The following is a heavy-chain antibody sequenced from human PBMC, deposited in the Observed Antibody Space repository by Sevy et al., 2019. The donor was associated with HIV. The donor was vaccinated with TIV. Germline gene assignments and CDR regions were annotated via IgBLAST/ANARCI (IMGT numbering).Heavy chain of an antibody. J-gene: IGHJ5*02. CDR3: VRVMSPTLGTGHNWFDL. CDR1: GFVFEDFA. V-gene: IGHV3-9*01. D-gene: IGHD1-1*01. Sequence: GGSLRLSCVGSGFVFEDFAVHWVRRSPGKGLEWVSGITGNGQKKFYEGSVKGRFSISRDNARKSLYLQMNSRNFDDTAFYYCVRVMSPTLGTGHNWFDLWGQGTLVTVSS. CDR2: ITGNGQKK.